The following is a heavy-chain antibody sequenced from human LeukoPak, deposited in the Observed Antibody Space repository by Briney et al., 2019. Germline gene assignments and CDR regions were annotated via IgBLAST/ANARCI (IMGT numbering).Heavy chain of an antibody. Sequence: GGSLRLSCAPSGFISSRHWMSWVRQAPGKGLEFVSSIGGSGTNTHYADSAKGRFTISRDNAKSSLYLQMNSLISEDTAVYYCLRGDVRDYWGDGALVTVSS. D-gene: IGHD2-21*01. V-gene: IGHV3-21*01. J-gene: IGHJ4*01. CDR2: IGGSGTNT. CDR1: GFISSRHW. CDR3: LRGDVRDY.